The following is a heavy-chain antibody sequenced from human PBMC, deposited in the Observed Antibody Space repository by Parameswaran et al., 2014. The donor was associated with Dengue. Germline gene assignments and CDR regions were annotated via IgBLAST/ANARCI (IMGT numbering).Heavy chain of an antibody. D-gene: IGHD6-13*01. CDR3: ARVSSSHNYYYYGMDV. CDR2: IYYSGST. V-gene: IGHV4-31*03. J-gene: IGHJ6*02. Sequence: ASETLSLTCTVSGGSISSGGYYWSWIRQHPGKGLEWIGYIYYSGSTYYNPSLKSRVTISVDTSKNQFSLKLSSVTAADTAVYYCARVSSSHNYYYYGMDVWGQGTTVTVSS. CDR1: GGSISSGGYY.